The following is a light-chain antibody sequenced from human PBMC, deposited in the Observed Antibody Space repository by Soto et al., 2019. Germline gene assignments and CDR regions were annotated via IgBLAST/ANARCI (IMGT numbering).Light chain of an antibody. CDR2: AXS. V-gene: IGKV1-39*01. Sequence: HMTPSAYSLAASLEDRVIMSXRASLSNSTHFNWYQQEPGXAPKXXXFAXSSLQSGVPSRFSGSRSGPDFTLPISSLQPEDLATYYCQHSYSSPPPFGQGTKVDI. CDR1: LSNSTH. J-gene: IGKJ1*01. CDR3: QHSYSSPPP.